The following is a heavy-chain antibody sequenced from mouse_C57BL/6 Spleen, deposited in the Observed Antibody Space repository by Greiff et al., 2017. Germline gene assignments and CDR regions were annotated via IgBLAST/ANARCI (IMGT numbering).Heavy chain of an antibody. Sequence: VQLQQSGAELVRPGASVTLSCKASGYTFTDYEMHWVKQTPVHGLEWIGAIDPETGGTAYNQKFKGKALLTADKSSSTAYMKLRGLTSEDSAVYYCTRQSNNLGWGQGTTLTVSS. CDR3: TRQSNNLG. D-gene: IGHD2-5*01. J-gene: IGHJ2*01. CDR2: IDPETGGT. V-gene: IGHV1-15*01. CDR1: GYTFTDYE.